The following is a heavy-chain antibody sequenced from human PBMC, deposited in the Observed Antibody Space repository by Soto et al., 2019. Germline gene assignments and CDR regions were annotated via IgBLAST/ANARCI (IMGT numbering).Heavy chain of an antibody. J-gene: IGHJ4*02. CDR2: VYWDDDK. Sequence: QITLKESGPTLVKPTQTLTLTCSFSGFSLSTSGVGVGWIRQPPGKALEWLALVYWDDDKRYRPSLKSRLMATKDTAKNQVVLTKTIMDPVDSGTYCCAHDSSGNCGFDYWGQGILVTVSS. V-gene: IGHV2-5*02. CDR1: GFSLSTSGVG. CDR3: AHDSSGNCGFDY. D-gene: IGHD6-19*01.